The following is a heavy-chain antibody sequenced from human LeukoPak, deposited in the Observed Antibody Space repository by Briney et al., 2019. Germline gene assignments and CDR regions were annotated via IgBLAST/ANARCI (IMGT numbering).Heavy chain of an antibody. D-gene: IGHD3-16*01. CDR3: ASGRGGFDY. CDR1: GFTFSSYG. Sequence: GGSLRLSCAASGFTFSSYGMHWVRRAPGKGLEWVAVIWYDGSNKYYADSVKGRFTISRDNSKNTLYLQMNSLRAEDTAVYYCASGRGGFDYWGQGTLVTVSS. V-gene: IGHV3-33*01. J-gene: IGHJ4*02. CDR2: IWYDGSNK.